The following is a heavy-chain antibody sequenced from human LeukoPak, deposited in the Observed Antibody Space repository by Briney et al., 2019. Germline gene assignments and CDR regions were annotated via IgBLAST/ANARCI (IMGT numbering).Heavy chain of an antibody. Sequence: PGGSLRLSCAASGFTVSSNYMSCVRQAPGKGLEWVSVIYSGGSTYYADSVKGRFTISRDNSKNTLYLQMNSLRAEDTAVYYCASQYSSSWYRYYYGMDVWGQGTTVTVSS. J-gene: IGHJ6*02. CDR3: ASQYSSSWYRYYYGMDV. CDR1: GFTVSSNY. CDR2: IYSGGST. V-gene: IGHV3-66*04. D-gene: IGHD6-13*01.